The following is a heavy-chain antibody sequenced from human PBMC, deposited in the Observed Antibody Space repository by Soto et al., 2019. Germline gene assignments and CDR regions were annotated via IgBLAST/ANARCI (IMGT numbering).Heavy chain of an antibody. D-gene: IGHD5-12*01. V-gene: IGHV1-69*01. Sequence: QVQLVQSGAEVKKPGSSVKVSCKASGGTFSSSGISWLRQAPGQGLEWMGGIIPIFGTANYAQKFQGRVTITADESTSTAYMELSSLRSEDTAVYYCASLLRGYSGTGDYWGQGTLVTVSS. J-gene: IGHJ4*02. CDR3: ASLLRGYSGTGDY. CDR2: IIPIFGTA. CDR1: GGTFSSSG.